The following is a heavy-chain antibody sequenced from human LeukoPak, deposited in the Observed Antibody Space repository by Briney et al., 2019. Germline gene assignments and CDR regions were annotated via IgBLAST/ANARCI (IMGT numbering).Heavy chain of an antibody. D-gene: IGHD5-18*01. CDR3: AKGGRERDSSHYYFDY. V-gene: IGHV3-30-3*01. CDR2: ISYDGSNK. Sequence: GRSLRLSCAASGFTFSSYAMHWVRQAPGKGLEWVAVISYDGSNKYYADSVKGRFTISRDNSKNTLYLQMNSLRAEDTAVYYCAKGGRERDSSHYYFDYWGQGTHVTVSS. J-gene: IGHJ4*02. CDR1: GFTFSSYA.